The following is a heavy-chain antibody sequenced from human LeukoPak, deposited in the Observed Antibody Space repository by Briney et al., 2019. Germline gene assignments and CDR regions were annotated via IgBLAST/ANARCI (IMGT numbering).Heavy chain of an antibody. V-gene: IGHV4-39*07. CDR3: ARGGYRPIDFDY. CDR2: IYYSGST. D-gene: IGHD3-16*02. CDR1: GGSVSSSTYY. Sequence: PSETLSLTCKVSGGSVSSSTYYWGWIRQPPGKGLEWIGSIYYSGSTYYNPSLKSRVTISVDTSKNQFSLKLSSVTAADTAVYYCARGGYRPIDFDYWGQGTLVTVSS. J-gene: IGHJ4*02.